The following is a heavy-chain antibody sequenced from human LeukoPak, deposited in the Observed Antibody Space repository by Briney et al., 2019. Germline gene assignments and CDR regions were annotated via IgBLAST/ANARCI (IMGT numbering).Heavy chain of an antibody. CDR2: INPSGGST. Sequence: GASVKVSCKASGYTFTSYYMHWVRQAPGQGLEWMGIINPSGGSTSYAQKFQGRVTMTRDTSTSTVYMELSSLRSEDTAVYYCARAPDGYNYEDYFDYCGQGTLVTVSS. J-gene: IGHJ4*02. CDR1: GYTFTSYY. D-gene: IGHD5-24*01. V-gene: IGHV1-46*01. CDR3: ARAPDGYNYEDYFDY.